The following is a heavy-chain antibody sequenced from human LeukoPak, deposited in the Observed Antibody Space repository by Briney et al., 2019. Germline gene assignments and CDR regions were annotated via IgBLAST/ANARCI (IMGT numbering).Heavy chain of an antibody. J-gene: IGHJ6*03. CDR1: GAAVSSSSHY. CDR2: IYYNDVT. CDR3: GRLDFLIIPQTPHYIDV. V-gene: IGHV4-39*01. Sequence: SETLTLTCAVSGAAVSSSSHYWGWVRQPPGKGLEWIGTIYYNDVTYSNLSLKSRVTMSLDTSKNEFSLRLDSVTAADTAVYYCGRLDFLIIPQTPHYIDVRGKGTAVTVSS. D-gene: IGHD2-21*01.